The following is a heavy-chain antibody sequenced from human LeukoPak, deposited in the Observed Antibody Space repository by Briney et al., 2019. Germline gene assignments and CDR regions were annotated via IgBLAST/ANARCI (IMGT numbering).Heavy chain of an antibody. CDR3: ARGLGYSSSWYGKGCFDP. CDR1: GGSFSGYY. D-gene: IGHD6-13*01. J-gene: IGHJ5*02. V-gene: IGHV4-34*01. CDR2: INHSGST. Sequence: PSETLSLTCAVYGGSFSGYYWSWIRQPPGKGLEWIGEINHSGSTNYNPSLKSRVTISVDTSKNQFSLKLSSVTAADTAVYYCARGLGYSSSWYGKGCFDPWGQGTLVTVSS.